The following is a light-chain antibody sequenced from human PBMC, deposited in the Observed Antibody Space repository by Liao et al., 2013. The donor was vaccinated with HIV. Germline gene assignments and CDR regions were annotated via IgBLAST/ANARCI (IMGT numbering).Light chain of an antibody. CDR3: QTWDNSNMI. Sequence: SYELTQPPSVSVAPGKTARITCGGDDFGTKRVHWYQQKPGQAPVLLVFHSSDRPSGIPERFSGSQSGNTATLTISGTQTLDEADYYCQTWDNSNMIFGGGTKLTVL. J-gene: IGLJ2*01. V-gene: IGLV3-21*01. CDR2: HSS. CDR1: DFGTKR.